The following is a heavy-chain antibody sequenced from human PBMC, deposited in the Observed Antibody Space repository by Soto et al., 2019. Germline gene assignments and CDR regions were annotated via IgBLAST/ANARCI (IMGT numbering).Heavy chain of an antibody. J-gene: IGHJ6*03. D-gene: IGHD5-12*01. CDR3: ARESGGATATLDYYYFYMDV. Sequence: QVQLVQSGAEVRKPGASVTVSCRSSGDSFNDYYIHWVRQAPGQGFEWMGWINPNGGVTKYAQKFQGWVSMARDTSIRTVDMQLRRLRADDTAVYYCARESGGATATLDYYYFYMDVWGTGNTVTVSS. V-gene: IGHV1-2*04. CDR1: GDSFNDYY. CDR2: INPNGGVT.